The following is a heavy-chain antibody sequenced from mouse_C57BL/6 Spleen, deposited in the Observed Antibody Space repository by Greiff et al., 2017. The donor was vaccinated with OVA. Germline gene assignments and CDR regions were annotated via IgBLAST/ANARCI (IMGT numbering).Heavy chain of an antibody. Sequence: QVQLQQPGAELVKPGASVKLSCKASGYTFTSYWMHWVKQRPGQGLEWIGMIHPNSGSTNYNEKFKSKATLTVDKSSSTAYMQLSSLTSEDSAVDYCAIDDGSSIYAMDYWGQGTSVTVSS. CDR1: GYTFTSYW. CDR3: AIDDGSSIYAMDY. CDR2: IHPNSGST. D-gene: IGHD1-1*01. J-gene: IGHJ4*01. V-gene: IGHV1-64*01.